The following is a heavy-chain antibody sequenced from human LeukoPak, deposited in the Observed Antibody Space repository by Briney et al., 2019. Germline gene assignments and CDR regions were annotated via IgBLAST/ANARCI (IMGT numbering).Heavy chain of an antibody. J-gene: IGHJ4*02. CDR1: GFTFSSYG. V-gene: IGHV3-30*03. Sequence: PGGSLRLSCAASGFTFSSYGMHWVRQAPGKGLEWVAVISYDGSNKYYADSVKGRFTISRDNSKNTLYLQMNSLRAEDTAVYYCARLVGGFFNNYFDYWGQGTLVTVSS. CDR3: ARLVGGFFNNYFDY. CDR2: ISYDGSNK. D-gene: IGHD2-15*01.